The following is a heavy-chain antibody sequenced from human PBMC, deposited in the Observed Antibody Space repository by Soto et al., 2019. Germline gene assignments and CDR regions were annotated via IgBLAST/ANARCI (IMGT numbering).Heavy chain of an antibody. CDR2: ISGSGGST. J-gene: IGHJ6*02. Sequence: GGSLRLSCAASGFTFSSYAMSWVRQAPGKGLEWVSAISGSGGSTYYADSVKGRFTISRDNSKNTLYLQMNSLRAEDTAVYYCAKATSGGDYNTGYYYYYGMDVWGQGTTVTVSS. V-gene: IGHV3-23*01. D-gene: IGHD4-17*01. CDR1: GFTFSSYA. CDR3: AKATSGGDYNTGYYYYYGMDV.